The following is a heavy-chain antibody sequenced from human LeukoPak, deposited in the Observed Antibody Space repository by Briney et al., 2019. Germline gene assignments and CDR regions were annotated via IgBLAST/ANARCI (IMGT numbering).Heavy chain of an antibody. CDR3: ARDSSGYDKYFDY. CDR2: ISSSGSTI. V-gene: IGHV3-11*01. Sequence: PGGSLRLSCAASGFTFSDYYMSWIRQAPGKGLEWVSYISSSGSTIYYADSVKGRFTISRDNAKNSLYLQMNSLRAEGTAVYYCARDSSGYDKYFDYWGQGTLVTVSS. J-gene: IGHJ4*02. D-gene: IGHD5-12*01. CDR1: GFTFSDYY.